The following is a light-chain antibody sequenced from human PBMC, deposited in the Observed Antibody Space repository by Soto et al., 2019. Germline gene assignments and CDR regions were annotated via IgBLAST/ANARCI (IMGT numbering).Light chain of an antibody. V-gene: IGLV2-14*01. Sequence: QSALTQPASVSGSPGQSITIFCAGTMCDIGAYNLVSWYQQHPGRAPQLIIYEVRNRPSGSSFRFSGSKSGNTASLTISGLQAEDEADYYCSSFTSRSSLIFGGGTKVTVL. CDR2: EVR. J-gene: IGLJ2*01. CDR3: SSFTSRSSLI. CDR1: MCDIGAYNL.